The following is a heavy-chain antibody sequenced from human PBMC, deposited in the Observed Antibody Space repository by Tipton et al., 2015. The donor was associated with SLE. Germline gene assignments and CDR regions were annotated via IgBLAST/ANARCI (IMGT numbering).Heavy chain of an antibody. CDR1: GGSISSYY. CDR3: ARVYDSSGYPSFDY. CDR2: IYYSGST. V-gene: IGHV4-59*12. J-gene: IGHJ4*02. Sequence: LRLSCTVSGGSISSYYWSWIRQPPGKGLEWIGYIYYSGSTNYNPSLKSRVTISVDTSKNQFSLKLSSVTAADTAVYYCARVYDSSGYPSFDYWGQGTLVTVSS. D-gene: IGHD3-22*01.